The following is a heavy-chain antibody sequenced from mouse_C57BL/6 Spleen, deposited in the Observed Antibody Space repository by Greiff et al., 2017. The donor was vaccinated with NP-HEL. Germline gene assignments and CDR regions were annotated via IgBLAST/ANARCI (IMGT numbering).Heavy chain of an antibody. CDR3: ARETAQATFAY. D-gene: IGHD3-2*02. CDR2: ISDGGSYT. Sequence: EVKLVESGGGLVKPGGSLKLSCAASGFTFSSYAMSWVRQTPEKRLEWVATISDGGSYTYYPDNVKGRFTISRDNAKNNLYLQMSHLKSEDTAMCYCARETAQATFAYWGQGTLVTVSA. V-gene: IGHV5-4*01. J-gene: IGHJ3*01. CDR1: GFTFSSYA.